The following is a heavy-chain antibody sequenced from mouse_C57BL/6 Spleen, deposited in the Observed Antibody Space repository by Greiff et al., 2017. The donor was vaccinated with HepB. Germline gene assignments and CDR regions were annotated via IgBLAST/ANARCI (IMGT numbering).Heavy chain of an antibody. Sequence: EVKLVESGGGLVKPGGSLKLSCAASGFTFSDYGMHWVRQAPEKGLEWVAYISSGSSTIYYADTVKGRFTISRDNAKNTLFLQMTSLRSEDTAMYYCAREYYYYGSSYPHFDYWGQGTTLTVSS. CDR1: GFTFSDYG. J-gene: IGHJ2*01. CDR2: ISSGSSTI. D-gene: IGHD1-1*01. CDR3: AREYYYYGSSYPHFDY. V-gene: IGHV5-17*01.